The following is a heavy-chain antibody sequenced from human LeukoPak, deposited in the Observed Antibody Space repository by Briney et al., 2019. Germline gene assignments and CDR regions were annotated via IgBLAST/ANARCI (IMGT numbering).Heavy chain of an antibody. CDR3: ARQAGANAFVI. CDR1: GGSFSGYY. Sequence: SETLSLTCAAYGGSFSGYYWSWIRQPPGKGLEWIGEINHSGSTNYNPSLKRRVTISVDTSKNQFSLMLSSVTAADTAVYYCARQAGANAFVIWGQGTMVTVSS. CDR2: INHSGST. V-gene: IGHV4-34*01. J-gene: IGHJ3*02. D-gene: IGHD6-13*01.